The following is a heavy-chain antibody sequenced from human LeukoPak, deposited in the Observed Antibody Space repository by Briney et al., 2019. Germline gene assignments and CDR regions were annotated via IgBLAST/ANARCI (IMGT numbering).Heavy chain of an antibody. CDR1: GFTFSSYG. D-gene: IGHD3-22*01. Sequence: GRSLRLSCAASGFTFSSYGMHWVRQAPGKGLEWVSVIYSGGSTYYADSVKGRFTISRDNSKNTLYLQMNSLRAEDTAVYYCARVPKTYYYDSSGYYPDYWGQGTLVTVSS. V-gene: IGHV3-66*01. J-gene: IGHJ4*02. CDR3: ARVPKTYYYDSSGYYPDY. CDR2: IYSGGST.